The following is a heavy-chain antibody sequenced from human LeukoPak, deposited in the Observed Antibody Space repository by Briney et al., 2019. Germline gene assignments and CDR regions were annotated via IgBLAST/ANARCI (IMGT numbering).Heavy chain of an antibody. V-gene: IGHV3-48*01. CDR1: GFPFSSYS. D-gene: IGHD6-13*01. J-gene: IGHJ4*02. CDR3: ARVMGMYSSSWPFDY. CDR2: ISSSSSNI. Sequence: GGSLRLSCAASGFPFSSYSINWVRQAPGKGLEWVSYISSSSSNIYYADSVKGRFTISRDNAKNSLYLQMNSLRAEDTAVYYCARVMGMYSSSWPFDYWGQGTLVTVSS.